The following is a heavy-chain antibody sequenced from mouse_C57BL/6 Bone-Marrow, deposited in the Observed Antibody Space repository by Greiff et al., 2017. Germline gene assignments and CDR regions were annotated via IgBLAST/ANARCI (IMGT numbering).Heavy chain of an antibody. CDR1: GYTFISYT. D-gene: IGHD1-1*01. CDR2: INPSSGYN. Sequence: VQLQQSGAELARPGASVKMSCKASGYTFISYTMHWVKQRPGQGLEWIGYINPSSGYNKYNQKFKDKATLTADKSSRTAYMQLSSLTSEDSAVYYCARGVYYYGSSGFAYWGQGTLVTVSA. CDR3: ARGVYYYGSSGFAY. V-gene: IGHV1-4*01. J-gene: IGHJ3*01.